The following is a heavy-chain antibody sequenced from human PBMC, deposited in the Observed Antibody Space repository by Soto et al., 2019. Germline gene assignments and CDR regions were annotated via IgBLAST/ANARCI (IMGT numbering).Heavy chain of an antibody. CDR3: ARGGYTQVNDYDLWSGYYNDYSYYNMDV. Sequence: ASVKVSCKASGGTFSSYAISWVRQAPGQGLEWMGGIIPIFGTANYAQKFQGRVTINADESTSTAYMELSSLRSEDTAVYYCARGGYTQVNDYDLWSGYYNDYSYYNMDVWGQGTTVTVSS. D-gene: IGHD3-3*01. V-gene: IGHV1-69*13. CDR1: GGTFSSYA. J-gene: IGHJ6*02. CDR2: IIPIFGTA.